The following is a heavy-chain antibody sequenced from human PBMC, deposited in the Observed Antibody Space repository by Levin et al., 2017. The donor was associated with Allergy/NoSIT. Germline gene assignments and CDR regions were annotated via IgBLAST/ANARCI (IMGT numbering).Heavy chain of an antibody. CDR1: GFTFSSYA. Sequence: GESLKISCAASGFTFSSYAMHWVRQAPGKGLEWVAVISYDGSNKYYADSVKGRFTISRDNSKNTLYLQMNSLRAEDTAVYYCARDRVVYNWFDPWGQGTLVTVSS. CDR2: ISYDGSNK. J-gene: IGHJ5*02. D-gene: IGHD3-16*01. CDR3: ARDRVVYNWFDP. V-gene: IGHV3-30-3*01.